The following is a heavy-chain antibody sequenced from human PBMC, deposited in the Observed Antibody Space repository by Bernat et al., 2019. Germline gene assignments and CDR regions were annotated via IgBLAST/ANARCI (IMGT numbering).Heavy chain of an antibody. CDR2: ISYDGSKK. V-gene: IGHV3-30*04. CDR3: ARYRFTIFGVADY. Sequence: QVQLVESGGGVVQPGRSLRLSCAASEFTFNNYAVHWVRQAPGKGLEWVAVISYDGSKKYYADSVRGRFTISRDNSKNTLYLQMTSLRGEDTAVYYCARYRFTIFGVADYWGQGALVTVSA. D-gene: IGHD3-3*01. CDR1: EFTFNNYA. J-gene: IGHJ4*02.